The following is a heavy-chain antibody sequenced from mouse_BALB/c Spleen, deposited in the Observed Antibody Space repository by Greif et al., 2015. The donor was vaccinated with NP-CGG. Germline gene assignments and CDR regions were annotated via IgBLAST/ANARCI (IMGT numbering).Heavy chain of an antibody. CDR2: SRNKANDYTT. D-gene: IGHD2-2*01. CDR1: GFTFSDFY. J-gene: IGHJ1*01. V-gene: IGHV7-1*02. CDR3: VRDDGYYWYFDV. Sequence: EVHLVESGGGLVQPGGSLRLSCATSGFTFSDFYMEWVRQPPGKRLEWIAASRNKANDYTTEYSASVKGRFIVSRDTSQSILYLQMNALRAEDTAIYYCVRDDGYYWYFDVWGAGTTVTVSS.